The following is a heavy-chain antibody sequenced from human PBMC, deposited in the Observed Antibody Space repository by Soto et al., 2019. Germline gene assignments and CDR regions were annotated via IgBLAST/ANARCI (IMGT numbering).Heavy chain of an antibody. CDR1: GGSFSGYY. CDR2: INHSGST. V-gene: IGHV4-34*01. D-gene: IGHD6-19*01. CDR3: ARMLEAVAGFDY. J-gene: IGHJ4*02. Sequence: PSETLSLTCAVYGGSFSGYYWSWIRQPPGKGLEWIGEINHSGSTNYNPSLKSRVTISVDTSKNQFSLKLSSVTAADTAVYYCARMLEAVAGFDYWGQGTLVTVSS.